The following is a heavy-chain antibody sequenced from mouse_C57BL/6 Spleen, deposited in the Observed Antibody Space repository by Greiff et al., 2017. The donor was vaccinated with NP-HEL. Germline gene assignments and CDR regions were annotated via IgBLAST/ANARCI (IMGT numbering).Heavy chain of an antibody. CDR1: GYSITSGYY. CDR2: ISYDGSN. J-gene: IGHJ1*03. V-gene: IGHV3-6*01. D-gene: IGHD1-1*01. Sequence: ESGPGLVKPSQSLSLTCSVTGYSITSGYYWNWIRQFPGNKLEWMGYISYDGSNNYNPSLKNRISITRDTSKNQFFLKLNSVTTEDTATYYCARTTVRDWYFDVWGTGTTVTVSS. CDR3: ARTTVRDWYFDV.